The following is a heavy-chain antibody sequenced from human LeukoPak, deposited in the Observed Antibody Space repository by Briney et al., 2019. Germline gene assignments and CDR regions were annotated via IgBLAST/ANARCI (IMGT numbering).Heavy chain of an antibody. D-gene: IGHD1-7*01. V-gene: IGHV4-4*07. CDR2: IYTSGST. CDR1: GGSISSYY. CDR3: AREGWNYELWRLGFFDY. J-gene: IGHJ4*02. Sequence: PSETLSLTCTASGGSISSYYWSWIRQPAGKGLEWIGRIYTSGSTNYNPSLKSRVTISVDTSKNQFSLKLSSVTAADTAVYYCAREGWNYELWRLGFFDYWGQGTLVTVSS.